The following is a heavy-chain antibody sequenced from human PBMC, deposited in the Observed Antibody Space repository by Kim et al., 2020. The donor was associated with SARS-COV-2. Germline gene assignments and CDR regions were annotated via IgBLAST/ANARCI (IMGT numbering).Heavy chain of an antibody. Sequence: GGSLRLSCAASGFTFSSYSMNWVRQAPGKGLEWVSYISSSSSTIYYADSVKGRFTISRDNAKNSLYLQMNSLRAEDTAVYYCARTRWGSGSYYSDYWGQGTLVTVSS. CDR1: GFTFSSYS. V-gene: IGHV3-48*04. J-gene: IGHJ4*02. D-gene: IGHD3-10*01. CDR2: ISSSSSTI. CDR3: ARTRWGSGSYYSDY.